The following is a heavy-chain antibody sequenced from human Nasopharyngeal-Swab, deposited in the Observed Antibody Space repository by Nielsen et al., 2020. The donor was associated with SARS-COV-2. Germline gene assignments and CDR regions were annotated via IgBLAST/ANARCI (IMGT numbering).Heavy chain of an antibody. Sequence: SETLSLTCTVSGGPIISNDHYWAWIRQPPGKGLDWLGTIHYTGSTFYNPSLVSRVTISLDTSRNQFSLKLRSVTAADTAVYYCARWTLGYCTAGNCLNWFGPWGQGALLTVSS. D-gene: IGHD2-15*01. CDR2: IHYTGST. V-gene: IGHV4-39*07. J-gene: IGHJ5*02. CDR3: ARWTLGYCTAGNCLNWFGP. CDR1: GGPIISNDHY.